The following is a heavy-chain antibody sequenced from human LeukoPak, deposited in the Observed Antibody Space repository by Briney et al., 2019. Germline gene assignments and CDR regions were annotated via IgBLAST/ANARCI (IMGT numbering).Heavy chain of an antibody. V-gene: IGHV3-48*01. Sequence: GGSLRLSCAASGFTFSSYDMNWVRQAPGKGLEWVSYISSSSYTIYYADSVKGRFTISRDNAQNSLYLQMTSLRAEDTAVYYCARRFDIWGQGTMVTVSS. CDR1: GFTFSSYD. J-gene: IGHJ3*02. CDR3: ARRFDI. CDR2: ISSSSYTI.